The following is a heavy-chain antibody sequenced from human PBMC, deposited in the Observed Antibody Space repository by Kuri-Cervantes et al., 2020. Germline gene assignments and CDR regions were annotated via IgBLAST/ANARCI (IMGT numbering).Heavy chain of an antibody. CDR1: GYTFSMYA. J-gene: IGHJ4*02. CDR3: ARGYSGYDSVFDH. D-gene: IGHD5-12*01. CDR2: ISAYNGNT. Sequence: ASVKVSCKASGYTFSMYAMHWVRQAPGQGLEWMGWISAYNGNTNYAQKLQGRVTMTTDTSTSTAYMELKSLRSDDTAVYYCARGYSGYDSVFDHWGQGTLVTVSS. V-gene: IGHV1-18*01.